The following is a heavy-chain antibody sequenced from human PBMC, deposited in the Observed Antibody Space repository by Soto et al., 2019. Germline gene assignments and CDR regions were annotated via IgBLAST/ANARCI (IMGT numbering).Heavy chain of an antibody. V-gene: IGHV1-69*05. CDR2: IIPIFGTA. Sequence: GASVKVSCKASGGTFSSYAISWVRQAPGQGLEWMGGIIPIFGTANYADSVKGRFTISRDNSKNTLYLQMNSLRVEDTAVYYCAKLTTSWGQGTLVTVSS. CDR3: AKLTTS. CDR1: GGTFSSYA. J-gene: IGHJ5*02.